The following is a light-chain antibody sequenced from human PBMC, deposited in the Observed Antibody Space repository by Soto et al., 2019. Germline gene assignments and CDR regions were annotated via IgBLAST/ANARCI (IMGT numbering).Light chain of an antibody. CDR2: TNN. J-gene: IGLJ3*02. Sequence: QSVLTQPPSASGTPGQRVTISCSGSSSNIGSNNVNWYQQLPGTAPKLLIYTNNQRPSAVPDRFSGSKSGTSASLAISGLLSEDEADYYCEACDDSLNGSGVFGGGTKLTVL. V-gene: IGLV1-44*01. CDR1: SSNIGSNN. CDR3: EACDDSLNGSGV.